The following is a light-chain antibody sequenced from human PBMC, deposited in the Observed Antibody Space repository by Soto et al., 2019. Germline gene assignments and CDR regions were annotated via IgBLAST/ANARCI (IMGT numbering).Light chain of an antibody. CDR3: QQYNNWPWT. V-gene: IGKV3-15*01. Sequence: EIVMTQSPATLSVSPGERATLSCRASQSVSSNLAWYQQKPGKAPRLLIYGASTRATVIPARFSGSGSGTEFTLTISSLQSEDFAVYYCQQYNNWPWTFGQGTKVEIK. CDR2: GAS. CDR1: QSVSSN. J-gene: IGKJ1*01.